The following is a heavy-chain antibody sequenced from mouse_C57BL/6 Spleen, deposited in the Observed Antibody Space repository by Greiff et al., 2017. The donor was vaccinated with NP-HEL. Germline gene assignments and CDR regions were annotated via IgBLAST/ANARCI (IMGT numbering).Heavy chain of an antibody. CDR3: ARFLLWSYAMDY. D-gene: IGHD1-1*02. J-gene: IGHJ4*01. V-gene: IGHV1-55*01. CDR1: GYTFTSYW. Sequence: QVQLQQSGAELVKPGASVKMSCKASGYTFTSYWITWVKQRPGQGLEWIGDIYPGSGSTNYNEKFKSKATLTVDTSSSTAYMQLSSLTSEDSAVYYCARFLLWSYAMDYWGQGTSVTVSS. CDR2: IYPGSGST.